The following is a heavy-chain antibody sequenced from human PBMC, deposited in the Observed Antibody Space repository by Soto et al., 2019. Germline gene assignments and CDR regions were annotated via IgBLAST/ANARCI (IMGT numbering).Heavy chain of an antibody. CDR2: IYSGGRT. Sequence: PGGSLRLSCVVSGLTVSSNSMNWVRTTPGKGLEWVSIIYSGGRTNYADSVKGRFSISRDTSRNTLYLQLSSLRVEDTAVYYCARDTPLFSFGYQRGNYFDYWGQGALVTVSS. V-gene: IGHV3-66*01. CDR1: GLTVSSNS. J-gene: IGHJ4*02. D-gene: IGHD3-22*01. CDR3: ARDTPLFSFGYQRGNYFDY.